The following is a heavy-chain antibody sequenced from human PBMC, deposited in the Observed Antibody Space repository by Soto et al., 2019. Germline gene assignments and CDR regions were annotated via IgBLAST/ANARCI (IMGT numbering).Heavy chain of an antibody. J-gene: IGHJ6*02. CDR1: GFTFSSYS. CDR2: ISSSSSTI. D-gene: IGHD3-22*01. CDR3: ARVGYYYDSSGYFYYYYGMDV. V-gene: IGHV3-48*01. Sequence: PGGSLRLSCAASGFTFSSYSMNWVRQAPGKGLEWVSYISSSSSTIYYADSVKGRFTISRDNAKNSLYLQMNSLRAEDTAVYYCARVGYYYDSSGYFYYYYGMDVWGQGTTVTVSS.